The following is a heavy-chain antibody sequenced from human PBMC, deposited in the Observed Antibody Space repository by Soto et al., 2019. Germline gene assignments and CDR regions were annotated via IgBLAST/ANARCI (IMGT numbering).Heavy chain of an antibody. CDR1: GYTFTSYG. Sequence: ASVKVSCKASGYTFTSYGLSWVRQAPGQGLEWMGWISAYHGNTNYAQLLQGRVTMTTDTSTSTAYMELRSLRSDDTAVYYCARAGYCTNCVCPYYYYGLYVRGQGTTVTVSS. CDR3: ARAGYCTNCVCPYYYYGLYV. D-gene: IGHD2-8*01. J-gene: IGHJ6*02. V-gene: IGHV1-18*01. CDR2: ISAYHGNT.